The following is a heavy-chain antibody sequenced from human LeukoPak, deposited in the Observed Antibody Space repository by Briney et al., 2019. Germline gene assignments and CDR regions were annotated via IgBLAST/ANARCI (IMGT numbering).Heavy chain of an antibody. J-gene: IGHJ6*02. CDR1: GYSFTTYW. V-gene: IGHV5-51*01. CDR3: ARTLGYCSSTSCYQTDYYYYGMDV. Sequence: GESLKISCQGSGYSFTTYWIAWVRQMPGRGLEWMGIINPGDSDTRYSPSFQGQVTISADKSISTAYLQWSSLKASDTAMYYCARTLGYCSSTSCYQTDYYYYGMDVWGQGTTVTVSS. D-gene: IGHD2-2*01. CDR2: INPGDSDT.